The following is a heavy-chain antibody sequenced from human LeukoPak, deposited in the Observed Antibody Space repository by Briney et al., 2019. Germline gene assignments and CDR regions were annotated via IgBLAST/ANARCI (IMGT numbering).Heavy chain of an antibody. D-gene: IGHD2-2*01. CDR2: IDYSGST. CDR3: ASGSAGSSTSYAYPFGD. Sequence: ASETLSLICTVSGGSISSGGYYWSCILQHAGKGLEWIGYIDYSGSTYYNPSLKSRITISVDTSKNQFSLKLRSVTAADTAVYYCASGSAGSSTSYAYPFGDWGQGTLVTVSS. J-gene: IGHJ4*02. CDR1: GGSISSGGYY. V-gene: IGHV4-31*03.